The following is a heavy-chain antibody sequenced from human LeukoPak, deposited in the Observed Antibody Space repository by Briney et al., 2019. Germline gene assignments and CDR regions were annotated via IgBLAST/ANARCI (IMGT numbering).Heavy chain of an antibody. CDR1: GGSISSGGYY. V-gene: IGHV4-31*03. Sequence: PSETLSLTCTVSGGSISSGGYYWSWIRQHPGKGLEWIGYIYYSGSTYYNPSLKSRVTISVDTSKNQFSLKLSSVTAADTAVYYCARRYSYAYYFDYWGQGTLVTVSS. D-gene: IGHD5-18*01. CDR3: ARRYSYAYYFDY. CDR2: IYYSGST. J-gene: IGHJ4*02.